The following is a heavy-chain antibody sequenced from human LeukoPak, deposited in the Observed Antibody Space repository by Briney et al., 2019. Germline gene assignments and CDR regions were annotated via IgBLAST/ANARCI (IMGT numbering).Heavy chain of an antibody. CDR3: AKDMHSSSPAGAFDI. J-gene: IGHJ3*02. D-gene: IGHD6-6*01. Sequence: GGSLRLSCAASGFTFDDYAMHWVRQAPGKGREWVSGISWNSGSIGYADSVKGRFTISRDNAKNSLYLQMNSLRAEDMALYYCAKDMHSSSPAGAFDIWGQGTMVTVSS. CDR2: ISWNSGSI. V-gene: IGHV3-9*03. CDR1: GFTFDDYA.